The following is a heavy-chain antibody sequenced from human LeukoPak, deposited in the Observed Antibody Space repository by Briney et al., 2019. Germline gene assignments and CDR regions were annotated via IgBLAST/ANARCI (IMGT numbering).Heavy chain of an antibody. CDR1: GFTFSSYG. CDR2: IWYDGSNK. V-gene: IGHV3-33*01. Sequence: PGGSLRLSCAASGFTFSSYGMHWVRQAPGKGLEWVAVIWYDGSNKYYADSVKGRFTISRDNSKNSLYLQMNSLRAEDTALYYCARGRWAPFDCWGQGTLVTVSS. D-gene: IGHD6-13*01. CDR3: ARGRWAPFDC. J-gene: IGHJ4*02.